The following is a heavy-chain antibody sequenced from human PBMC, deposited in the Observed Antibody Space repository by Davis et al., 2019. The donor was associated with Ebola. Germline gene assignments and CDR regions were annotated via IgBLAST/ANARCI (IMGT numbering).Heavy chain of an antibody. V-gene: IGHV3-21*01. CDR1: GFTFSSYS. CDR3: ARLALVRDFWSGYYQFDY. CDR2: ISSSSSYI. D-gene: IGHD3-3*01. Sequence: GESLKISCAASGFTFSSYSMNWVRQAPGKGLEWVSSISSSSSYIYYADSVKGRFTIYRDNAKNSLYLQMNSLRAEDTAVYYCARLALVRDFWSGYYQFDYWGQGTLVTVSS. J-gene: IGHJ4*02.